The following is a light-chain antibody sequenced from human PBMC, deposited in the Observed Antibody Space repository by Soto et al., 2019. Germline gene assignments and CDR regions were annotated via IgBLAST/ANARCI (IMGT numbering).Light chain of an antibody. Sequence: DIQMTQSPSTLSASVGDRVTITCRASQSISSWLAWYQQKPGKDPRLLIYKAPDLESGVHSRLSGSGSGTEFTLTISSLQPDDFASYYCQQYNSYPPLTFGEVSKVDIK. CDR3: QQYNSYPPLT. CDR2: KAP. CDR1: QSISSW. V-gene: IGKV1-5*03. J-gene: IGKJ4*01.